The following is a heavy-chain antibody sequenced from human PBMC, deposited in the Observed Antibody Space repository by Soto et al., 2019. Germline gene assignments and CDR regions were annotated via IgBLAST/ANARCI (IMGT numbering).Heavy chain of an antibody. J-gene: IGHJ4*02. CDR3: TTDTAPYGWELLPFDY. D-gene: IGHD1-26*01. CDR1: GFTFSNAW. V-gene: IGHV3-15*01. CDR2: IKSKTDGGTT. Sequence: EVQLVESGGGLVKPGGSLRLSCAASGFTFSNAWMSWVRQAPGKGLEWVGRIKSKTDGGTTDYAAPVKGRFTISRDDSKNILDLQMNSLKTEDIAGYYCTTDTAPYGWELLPFDYWGQGTLVTASS.